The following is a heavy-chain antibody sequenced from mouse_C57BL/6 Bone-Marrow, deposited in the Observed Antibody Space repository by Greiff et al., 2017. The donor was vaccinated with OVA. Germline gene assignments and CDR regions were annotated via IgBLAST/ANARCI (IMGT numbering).Heavy chain of an antibody. J-gene: IGHJ2*01. D-gene: IGHD2-3*01. V-gene: IGHV1-19*01. Sequence: EVQLQQSGPVLVKPGASVKMSCKASGYTFTDYYMNWVKQSHGKSLEWIGVINPYNGGTSYNQKFKGKATLTVDKSSSTAYMEINSLTSEDSAVYYCARDMNDGYRYFDYWGQGTTLTVSS. CDR3: ARDMNDGYRYFDY. CDR1: GYTFTDYY. CDR2: INPYNGGT.